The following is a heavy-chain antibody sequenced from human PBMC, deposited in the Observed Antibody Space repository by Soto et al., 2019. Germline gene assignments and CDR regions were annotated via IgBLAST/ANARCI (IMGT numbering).Heavy chain of an antibody. CDR1: GFTFSSYA. D-gene: IGHD3-3*01. CDR3: AKAHYDFWSGYPSPLDY. J-gene: IGHJ4*02. Sequence: GGSLRLSCAASGFTFSSYAMSWVRQAPGKGLEWVSAISGSGGSTYYADSVKGRFTISRDNSKNTLYLQMNSLRAEDTAVYYCAKAHYDFWSGYPSPLDYWGQGTLVTVSS. CDR2: ISGSGGST. V-gene: IGHV3-23*01.